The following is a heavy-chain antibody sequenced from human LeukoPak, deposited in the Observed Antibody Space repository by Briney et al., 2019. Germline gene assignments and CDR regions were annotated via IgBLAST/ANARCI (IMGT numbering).Heavy chain of an antibody. CDR2: INYSGST. Sequence: PSETLSLTCTVSGVSFSSNSYYWGWIRQPPGQGLEWIGSINYSGSTFYNPSLKSRVTISVDTSKNQFSLKLSSVTAADTAVYYCASPPRWRPRGASDIWGQGTMVTVSS. CDR1: GVSFSSNSYY. V-gene: IGHV4-39*07. J-gene: IGHJ3*02. D-gene: IGHD3-3*01. CDR3: ASPPRWRPRGASDI.